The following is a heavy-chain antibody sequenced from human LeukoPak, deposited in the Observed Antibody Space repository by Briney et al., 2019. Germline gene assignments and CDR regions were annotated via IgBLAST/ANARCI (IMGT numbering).Heavy chain of an antibody. J-gene: IGHJ3*02. CDR3: ARGGSYLSAFDI. V-gene: IGHV3-23*01. Sequence: GGSLRLSCAASGFTFSNYAMSWVRQAPGKGLEWVSSVSNSGGSTYYADSVKGRFTISRDNSKNTLYLQMNSLRAEDTAVYYCARGGSYLSAFDIWGQGTMVTVSS. CDR1: GFTFSNYA. CDR2: VSNSGGST. D-gene: IGHD1-26*01.